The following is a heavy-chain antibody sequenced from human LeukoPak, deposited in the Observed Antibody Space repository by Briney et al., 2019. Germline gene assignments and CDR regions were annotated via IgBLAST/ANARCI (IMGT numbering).Heavy chain of an antibody. D-gene: IGHD4-17*01. CDR3: ARAGIGDYVGWHLDY. Sequence: PGGSLRLSCAASGFSFSSHWMTWVRQAPGKGLEWVANLKEDGTEKYYVDSVKGRFTISRDNAKNSLYLQMNSLRAEDTAVYYCARAGIGDYVGWHLDYWGQGTLVTVSS. CDR2: LKEDGTEK. CDR1: GFSFSSHW. J-gene: IGHJ4*02. V-gene: IGHV3-7*01.